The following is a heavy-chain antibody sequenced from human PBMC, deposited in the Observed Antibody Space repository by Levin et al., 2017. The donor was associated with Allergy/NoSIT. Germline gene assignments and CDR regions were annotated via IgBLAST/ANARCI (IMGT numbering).Heavy chain of an antibody. V-gene: IGHV4-59*08. Sequence: PSETLSLTCTVSGGSIIGHYWSWVRQPPGKGLEWVGSVYFSGSIIYNPSLESRATISVDMSKNQFSLKLSSMTAADTAVFYCARLDSNGYYYLDIWGQGTMVTVSS. CDR1: GGSIIGHY. CDR3: ARLDSNGYYYLDI. D-gene: IGHD3-22*01. CDR2: VYFSGSI. J-gene: IGHJ3*02.